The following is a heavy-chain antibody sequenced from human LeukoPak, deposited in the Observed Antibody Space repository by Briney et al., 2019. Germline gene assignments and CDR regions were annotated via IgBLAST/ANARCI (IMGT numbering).Heavy chain of an antibody. J-gene: IGHJ4*02. CDR1: GGTFSSYA. CDR3: ARADLGMVRGVINRGYYFDY. D-gene: IGHD3-10*01. V-gene: IGHV1-69*13. Sequence: SVKVSCKASGGTFSSYAISWVRQAPGQGLEWMGGIIPIFGTANYAQKFQGRVTITADESTSTAYMELSSLRSEDTAVYYCARADLGMVRGVINRGYYFDYWGQGTLVTVPS. CDR2: IIPIFGTA.